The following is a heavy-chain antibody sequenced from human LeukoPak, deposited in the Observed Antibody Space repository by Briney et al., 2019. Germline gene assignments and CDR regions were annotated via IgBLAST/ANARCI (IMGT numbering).Heavy chain of an antibody. D-gene: IGHD3-22*01. Sequence: SETLSLTCAVYGGSFSGYYWSWIRQPPGKGLEWIGEINHSGSTKYNPSLKSRVTMSVDTSKNQFSLKLSSVTAADTAVYYCAICRKFYSDSSGYCNYFDYWGQGTLVTVSS. CDR1: GGSFSGYY. CDR2: INHSGST. V-gene: IGHV4-34*01. J-gene: IGHJ4*02. CDR3: AICRKFYSDSSGYCNYFDY.